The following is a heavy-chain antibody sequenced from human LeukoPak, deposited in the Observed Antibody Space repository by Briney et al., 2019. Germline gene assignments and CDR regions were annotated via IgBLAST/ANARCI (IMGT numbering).Heavy chain of an antibody. D-gene: IGHD4-17*01. CDR2: IYYSGST. CDR3: ARAQRRGKSDVFYGDYRY. V-gene: IGHV4-39*07. CDR1: GGSVSRSPYY. J-gene: IGHJ4*02. Sequence: PSETLSLTCTVFGGSVSRSPYYWGWIRQPPGKGLEWIGNIYYSGSTYYNPSLKSRVTISVDTSKNQFSLKVTSVTAADTAAYYCARAQRRGKSDVFYGDYRYWGQGTLVTVSS.